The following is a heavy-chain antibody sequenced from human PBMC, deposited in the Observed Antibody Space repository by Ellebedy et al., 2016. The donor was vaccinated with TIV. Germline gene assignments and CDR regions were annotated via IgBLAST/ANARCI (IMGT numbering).Heavy chain of an antibody. V-gene: IGHV4-38-2*02. CDR1: GYSLSSGYY. Sequence: MPSETLSLTCTVSGYSLSSGYYWGWIRQPPGKGLEWIGSIYHSGSSNYNSSLQSRVTISVDTSKNQFSLNLRSVTAADTALYYCVRETPTLIIGPPLLWGQGILVTVSS. D-gene: IGHD3-22*01. CDR3: VRETPTLIIGPPLL. CDR2: IYHSGSS. J-gene: IGHJ4*02.